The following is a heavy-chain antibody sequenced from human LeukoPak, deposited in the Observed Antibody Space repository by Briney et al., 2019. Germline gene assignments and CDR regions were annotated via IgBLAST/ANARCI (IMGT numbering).Heavy chain of an antibody. J-gene: IGHJ4*02. CDR1: GGSISSYY. CDR2: MYNSGST. V-gene: IGHV4-59*01. D-gene: IGHD6-6*01. CDR3: ALAARRSASFDY. Sequence: SETLSLTCTVSGGSISSYYCSWIRQPPGKGLEWIGYMYNSGSTKYNPSLKSRVTISVDTAKNQFSLKLCSVTAADTAVYYCALAARRSASFDYWGQGTLVSVSS.